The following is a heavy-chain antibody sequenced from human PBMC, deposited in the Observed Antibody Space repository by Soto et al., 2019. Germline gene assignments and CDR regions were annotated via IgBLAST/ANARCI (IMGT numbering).Heavy chain of an antibody. CDR3: ARGSPTGYGLYYFDY. CDR1: GFTFSSYW. V-gene: IGHV3-74*01. CDR2: INRDGSST. J-gene: IGHJ4*02. Sequence: GGSLRLSCTASGFTFSSYWMHWVRQAPGKGLLWISRINRDGSSTTYADTVKGRFTISRDNAENTLYLQMNSLRAEDTAIYYCARGSPTGYGLYYFDYWGQGTLVTVS. D-gene: IGHD1-1*01.